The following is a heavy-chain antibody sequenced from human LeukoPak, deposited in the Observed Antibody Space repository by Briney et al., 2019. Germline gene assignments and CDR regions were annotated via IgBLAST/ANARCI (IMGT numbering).Heavy chain of an antibody. CDR1: GYTFTGYY. Sequence: ASVKVSCKASGYTFTGYYMHWVRQAPGQGLEWMGWINPNSGGTNYAQKFQGRVTMTRDTSISTAYMELSRLRSDDTAVYYCARGRGSGRYYNVDYWGQGTLVTVSS. D-gene: IGHD3-10*01. CDR2: INPNSGGT. V-gene: IGHV1-2*02. J-gene: IGHJ4*02. CDR3: ARGRGSGRYYNVDY.